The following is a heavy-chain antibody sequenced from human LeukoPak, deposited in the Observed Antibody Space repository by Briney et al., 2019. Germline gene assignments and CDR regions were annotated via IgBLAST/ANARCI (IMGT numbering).Heavy chain of an antibody. CDR2: INPSGGST. CDR3: ASSEQLVPDY. V-gene: IGHV1-46*01. J-gene: IGHJ4*02. Sequence: ASVKVSCKASGYTFTSYYIHWVRQAPGQGLEWMGIINPSGGSTSYAQKFQGRVTMTRDTSTSTVYMEVSSVRSEDTAVYYCASSEQLVPDYWGQGTLVTVSS. CDR1: GYTFTSYY. D-gene: IGHD6-6*01.